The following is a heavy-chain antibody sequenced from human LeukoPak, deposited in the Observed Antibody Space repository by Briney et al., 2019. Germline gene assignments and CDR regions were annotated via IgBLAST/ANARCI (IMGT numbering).Heavy chain of an antibody. D-gene: IGHD3-22*01. Sequence: SETLSLTCAVYGGSFSGYYWSWIRQPPGKGLEWIGEINHSGSTNYNPSLKSRVTISVDTSKNQFSLKLGSVTAADTAVYYCARGLDYYDSSGYRLPALGYWGQGTLVTVSS. CDR3: ARGLDYYDSSGYRLPALGY. CDR1: GGSFSGYY. V-gene: IGHV4-34*01. J-gene: IGHJ4*02. CDR2: INHSGST.